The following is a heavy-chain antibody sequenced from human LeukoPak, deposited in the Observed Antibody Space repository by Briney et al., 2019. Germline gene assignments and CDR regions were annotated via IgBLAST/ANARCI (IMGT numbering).Heavy chain of an antibody. Sequence: SETLSLTCTVSGGSISSYYWSWIRQPPGKGLEWIGYIYYSGGTNYNPSLKSRVTISVDTSKNQFSLKLSSVTAADTAVYYCARAQGYCSSTSCYAIRRFDYWGQGTLVTVSS. V-gene: IGHV4-59*01. J-gene: IGHJ4*02. D-gene: IGHD2-2*01. CDR2: IYYSGGT. CDR1: GGSISSYY. CDR3: ARAQGYCSSTSCYAIRRFDY.